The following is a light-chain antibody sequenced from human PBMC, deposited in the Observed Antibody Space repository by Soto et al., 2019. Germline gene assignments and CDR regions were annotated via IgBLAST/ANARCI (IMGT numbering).Light chain of an antibody. J-gene: IGKJ4*01. CDR2: GAS. CDR3: QQYNDWPPLT. V-gene: IGKV3-15*01. CDR1: ESVGTN. Sequence: EIVMTQSPATLSVSPGERATLSCRASESVGTNLAWYQQKPSQAPRLLIYGASNRATGVPARFSGSGSGTEFTLIISSLQSEDFAVYYCQQYNDWPPLTFGGGTKVEIK.